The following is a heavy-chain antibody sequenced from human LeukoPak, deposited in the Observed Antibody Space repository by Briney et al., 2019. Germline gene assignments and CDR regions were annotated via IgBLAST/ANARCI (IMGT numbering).Heavy chain of an antibody. D-gene: IGHD3-22*01. CDR3: ARLRRTSDSSGYYYYYDY. Sequence: PGGPLRLSCAASGLGFSSFSFNWIRQAPGKGLEWVSSITPTTSYIYYADSVRGRFTISRENAKNSLYLQMNSLRAEDTAVYYCARLRRTSDSSGYYYYYDYWGQGTLVTVFS. CDR2: ITPTTSYI. V-gene: IGHV3-21*01. CDR1: GLGFSSFS. J-gene: IGHJ4*02.